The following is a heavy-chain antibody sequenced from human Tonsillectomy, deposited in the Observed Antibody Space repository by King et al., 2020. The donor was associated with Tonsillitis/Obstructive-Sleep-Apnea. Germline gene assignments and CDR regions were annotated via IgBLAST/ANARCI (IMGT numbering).Heavy chain of an antibody. Sequence: VQLQESGPGLVKPSETLSLTCTVSGGSISSYYWSWIRQPPGKGLEWIGYIYYSGSTNYNPSLTSRVTISVDTSKNQFSLKLSSVTAADTAVYYCARARRSSSYFDYWGQGTLVTVSS. CDR2: IYYSGST. J-gene: IGHJ4*02. CDR3: ARARRSSSYFDY. V-gene: IGHV4-59*01. CDR1: GGSISSYY. D-gene: IGHD6-13*01.